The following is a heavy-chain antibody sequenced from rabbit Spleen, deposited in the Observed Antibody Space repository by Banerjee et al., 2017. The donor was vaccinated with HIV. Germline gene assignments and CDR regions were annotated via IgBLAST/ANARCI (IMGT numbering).Heavy chain of an antibody. Sequence: QSLEESGGDLVKPGASLTLTCTASGFSFSGTYSMCWVRQAPGKGLEWITCIVAGGGGSTWYASWVNGRFTISKTSSTTVTLLMTSLTAADTATYFCARDSSFYFNLWGPGTLVTVS. D-gene: IGHD3-1*01. V-gene: IGHV1S40*01. J-gene: IGHJ4*01. CDR2: IVAGGGGST. CDR3: ARDSSFYFNL. CDR1: GFSFSGTYS.